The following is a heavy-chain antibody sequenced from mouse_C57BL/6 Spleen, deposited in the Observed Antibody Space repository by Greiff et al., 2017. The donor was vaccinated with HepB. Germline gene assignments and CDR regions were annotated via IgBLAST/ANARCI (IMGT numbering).Heavy chain of an antibody. Sequence: EVKLVESGGGLVKPGGSLKLSCAASGFTFSSYAMSWVRQTPEKRLEWVATISDGGSYTYYPDNVKGRFTISRDNAKNNLYLQMSHLKSEDTAMYYCARGGNFPGYFDVWGTGTTVTVSS. CDR3: ARGGNFPGYFDV. J-gene: IGHJ1*03. V-gene: IGHV5-4*03. CDR1: GFTFSSYA. CDR2: ISDGGSYT.